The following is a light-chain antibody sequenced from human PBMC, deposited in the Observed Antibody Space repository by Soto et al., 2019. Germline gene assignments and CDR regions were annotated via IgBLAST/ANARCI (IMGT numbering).Light chain of an antibody. Sequence: DIQMTQSPSTLSASVGDRVTITCRASQSISDWLAWYQQKPGKAPKLLIYKASSLESGVPSRFSGSGSGTEFTLTISSLQHDDFATYYCLQYNSYSTFGPGTKVDIK. CDR3: LQYNSYST. CDR1: QSISDW. V-gene: IGKV1-5*03. CDR2: KAS. J-gene: IGKJ3*01.